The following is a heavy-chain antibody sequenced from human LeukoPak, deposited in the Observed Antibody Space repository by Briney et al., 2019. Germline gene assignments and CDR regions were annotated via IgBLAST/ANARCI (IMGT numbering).Heavy chain of an antibody. Sequence: SETLSLTCTVSGYSISSGYYWGWIRQPPGKGLEWIGSIYHSGSTNYNPSLKSRVTISLDTSKNQFSLKLTSVTAADTAIYYCATSSAAPRPGYWGQGTLVTVSS. V-gene: IGHV4-38-2*02. CDR2: IYHSGST. D-gene: IGHD6-25*01. J-gene: IGHJ4*02. CDR3: ATSSAAPRPGY. CDR1: GYSISSGYY.